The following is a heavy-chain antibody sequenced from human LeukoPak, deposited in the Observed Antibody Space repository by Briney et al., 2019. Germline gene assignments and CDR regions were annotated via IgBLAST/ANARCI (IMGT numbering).Heavy chain of an antibody. CDR2: IYHSGST. J-gene: IGHJ1*01. D-gene: IGHD1-26*01. V-gene: IGHV4-38-2*01. CDR3: ARHGSSGSGSYYEYFQH. CDR1: GYSISSGYY. Sequence: PSETLSLTCAVSGYSISSGYYWGWIRQPPGKGLEWIGSIYHSGSTYYNPSLKSRVTTSVDTSKNQFSLKLSSVTAADTAVYYCARHGSSGSGSYYEYFQHWGQGTLVTVSS.